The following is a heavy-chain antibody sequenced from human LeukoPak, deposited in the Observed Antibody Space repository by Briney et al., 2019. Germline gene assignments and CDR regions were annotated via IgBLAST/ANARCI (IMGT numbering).Heavy chain of an antibody. V-gene: IGHV3-23*01. CDR3: AKKKGSGYYYAFDY. D-gene: IGHD3-22*01. J-gene: IGHJ4*02. CDR1: GFIFSSYS. Sequence: QPGRSLRLSCAASGFIFSSYSMSWVSQAPGRGREWHSSISGSGGSTYYADSVKGRFTISRDNSKNTLYLQMNSLRAEDTAVYYCAKKKGSGYYYAFDYWGQGTLVTVSS. CDR2: ISGSGGST.